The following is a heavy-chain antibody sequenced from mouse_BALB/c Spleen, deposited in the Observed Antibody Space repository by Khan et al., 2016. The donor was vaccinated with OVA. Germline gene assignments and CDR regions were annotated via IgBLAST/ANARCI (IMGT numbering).Heavy chain of an antibody. V-gene: IGHV1-77*01. D-gene: IGHD1-2*01. CDR3: ARRNYFGYTFAY. CDR2: ISPGSGDT. CDR1: GYTFTDYY. J-gene: IGHJ3*01. Sequence: LQQSGAELARPGASVKLSCKASGYTFTDYYINWVKQRTGQGLEWIGEISPGSGDTYYTEKFKGKATLTADKSSTTAYMQLSSLTYEASAVYFCARRNYFGYTFAYWGQGTLVTVSA.